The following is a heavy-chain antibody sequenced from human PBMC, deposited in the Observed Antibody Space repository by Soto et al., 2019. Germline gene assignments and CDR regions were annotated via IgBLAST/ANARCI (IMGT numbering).Heavy chain of an antibody. CDR1: GFSLTTGKMG. CDR2: IFSDNER. J-gene: IGHJ6*02. V-gene: IGHV2-26*01. D-gene: IGHD3-9*01. Sequence: PTLVNPTETLTLTCTVSGFSLTTGKMGVSWIRQPPGKALEWLAHIFSDNERSYSTSLQGRLTISKDTSGSQVVLSMTNVDPVDTATYYCARMKVDSYQFYYAMDVWGQGATVTVSS. CDR3: ARMKVDSYQFYYAMDV.